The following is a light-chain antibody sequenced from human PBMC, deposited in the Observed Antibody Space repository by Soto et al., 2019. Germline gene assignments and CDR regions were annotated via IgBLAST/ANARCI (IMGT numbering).Light chain of an antibody. CDR1: SSDVGGYNY. CDR3: SSYTSTNSDV. Sequence: QSVLTQPASVSGSPGQSITISCTGTSSDVGGYNYVSWYQQHPGKAPKLMIYDVSNRPSGVSNRFSGSRSGNTASLTISGLQADDEADYYCSSYTSTNSDVFGTGTKVTVL. CDR2: DVS. V-gene: IGLV2-14*01. J-gene: IGLJ1*01.